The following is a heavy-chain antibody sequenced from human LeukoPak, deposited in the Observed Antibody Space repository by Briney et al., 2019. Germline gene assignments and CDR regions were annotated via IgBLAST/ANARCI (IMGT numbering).Heavy chain of an antibody. CDR1: GYTFTSNY. CDR2: IYPRDGST. D-gene: IGHD3-22*01. CDR3: ATGGIREKYYYDSSGFGY. V-gene: IGHV1-46*01. J-gene: IGHJ4*02. Sequence: ASVKVSCKASGYTFTSNYIHWVRQAPGQGLEWMGMIYPRDGSTCYAQKFQGRVTMTEDTSTDTAYMELSSLRSEDTAVYYCATGGIREKYYYDSSGFGYWGQGTLVTVSS.